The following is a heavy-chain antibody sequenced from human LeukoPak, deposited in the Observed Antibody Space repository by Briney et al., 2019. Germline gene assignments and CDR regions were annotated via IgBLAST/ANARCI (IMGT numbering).Heavy chain of an antibody. CDR1: GFTFSSYA. V-gene: IGHV3-30-3*01. Sequence: GGSLRLSCAASGFTFSSYAMSWVRQAPGKGLEWVAVISYDGSNKYYADSVKGRFTISRDNSKNTLYLQMNSLRAEDTAVHYCARSEAPASRDGYNYCYYYGMDVWGQGTTVTVSS. CDR2: ISYDGSNK. D-gene: IGHD5-24*01. CDR3: ARSEAPASRDGYNYCYYYGMDV. J-gene: IGHJ6*02.